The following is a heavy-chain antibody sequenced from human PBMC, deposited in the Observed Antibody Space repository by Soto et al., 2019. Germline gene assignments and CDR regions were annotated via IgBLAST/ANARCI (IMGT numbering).Heavy chain of an antibody. J-gene: IGHJ4*01. V-gene: IGHV4-39*01. D-gene: IGHD3-10*01. CDR1: TDSSSFTNSY. Sequence: SETLSLTCTVSTDSSSFTNSYWGWIRQPPGKGLQWIGSSSYNGGTFYNPSLKGRVVISFDTSKKQSSLQVTSVTAADTAVYFCGRHRIEVVWRGFNLWGEGSPVTVSS. CDR3: GRHRIEVVWRGFNL. CDR2: SSYNGGT.